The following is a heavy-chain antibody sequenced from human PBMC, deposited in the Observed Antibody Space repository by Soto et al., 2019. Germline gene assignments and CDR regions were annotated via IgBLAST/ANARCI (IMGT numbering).Heavy chain of an antibody. CDR2: ISSSDSTI. CDR3: ARDYYDSSGPRYDFDY. CDR1: GFPFSSYE. Sequence: GGSLRLSCAASGFPFSSYEMNWVRQAPGQGLEWVSYISSSDSTIYYADSVKDRFTISRDNAKNSLYLQMNSLRAEDTAVYYCARDYYDSSGPRYDFDYWGQGTLVTVSS. D-gene: IGHD3-22*01. J-gene: IGHJ4*02. V-gene: IGHV3-48*03.